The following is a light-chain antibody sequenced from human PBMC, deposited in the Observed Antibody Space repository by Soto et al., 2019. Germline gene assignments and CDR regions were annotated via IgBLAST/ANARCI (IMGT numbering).Light chain of an antibody. Sequence: DIQMTQSPSSLSASVGDRGTITCRASQSISSHLNWYQQKPGKAPQLLIYEASSLQGGVPSRFSGSGSGTDFTLTIRRLEADDFAIYYCQQRYSMPLTFGPGTRVDIK. V-gene: IGKV1-39*01. CDR1: QSISSH. J-gene: IGKJ3*01. CDR3: QQRYSMPLT. CDR2: EAS.